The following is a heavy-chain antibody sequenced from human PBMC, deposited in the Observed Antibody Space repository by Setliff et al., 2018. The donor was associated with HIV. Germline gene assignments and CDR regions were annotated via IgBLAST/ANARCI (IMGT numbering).Heavy chain of an antibody. CDR2: IKQDGSEK. Sequence: GSLRLSCAASGLIFSSYWMSWVRQAPGKGLEWVANIKQDGSEKYYVDSVKGRFTISRDNAKNSLYLQMNSLRDEDTAMYYCAKGEFYCGTACYWSSFDYWGQGMLVTVSS. J-gene: IGHJ4*02. CDR1: GLIFSSYW. CDR3: AKGEFYCGTACYWSSFDY. V-gene: IGHV3-7*03. D-gene: IGHD2-21*02.